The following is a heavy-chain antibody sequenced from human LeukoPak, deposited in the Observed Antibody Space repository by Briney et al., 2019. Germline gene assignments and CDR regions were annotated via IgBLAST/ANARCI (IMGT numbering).Heavy chain of an antibody. J-gene: IGHJ4*02. CDR1: GFTFSSYA. Sequence: GGSLRLSCAASGFTFSSYAMTWVRQAPGKGLEWVSGISGSGSTTYYADSVKGRFTISRDNSKNTLYLQMSSLRAEDTAVYYCAKESVTIFGVVISYFDYWGQGTLVTVPS. D-gene: IGHD3-3*01. CDR3: AKESVTIFGVVISYFDY. CDR2: ISGSGSTT. V-gene: IGHV3-23*01.